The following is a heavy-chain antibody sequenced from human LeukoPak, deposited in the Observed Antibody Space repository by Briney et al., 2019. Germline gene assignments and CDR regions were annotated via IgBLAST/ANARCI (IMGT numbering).Heavy chain of an antibody. CDR1: GGSINTYY. J-gene: IGHJ3*02. V-gene: IGHV4-59*01. D-gene: IGHD2-2*01. CDR2: VYYSGRT. Sequence: AETLSLTCTVSGGSINTYYWSWIRQPPGKGLEWIGFVYYSGRTSYKPSLKSRVTISVGTSKSQFSPRLSSVTAADTAMYYCARARYANAGYAFDIWGHGTMVTVSS. CDR3: ARARYANAGYAFDI.